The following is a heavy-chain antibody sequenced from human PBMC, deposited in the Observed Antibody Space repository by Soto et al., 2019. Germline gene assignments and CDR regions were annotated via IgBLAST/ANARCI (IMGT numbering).Heavy chain of an antibody. J-gene: IGHJ6*02. D-gene: IGHD2-15*01. V-gene: IGHV1-69*13. CDR1: GGTFSSYA. Sequence: SVKVSCKASGGTFSSYAISWVRQAPGQGLEWMGGIIPIFGTANYAQKFQGRVTITADESTSTAYMELSSLRSEDTAVDYRARIAPVPATPSSSNFDMDVWGQVNTVTVSS. CDR2: IIPIFGTA. CDR3: ARIAPVPATPSSSNFDMDV.